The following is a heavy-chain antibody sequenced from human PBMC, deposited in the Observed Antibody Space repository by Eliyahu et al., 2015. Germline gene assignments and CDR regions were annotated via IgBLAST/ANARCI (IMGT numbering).Heavy chain of an antibody. D-gene: IGHD4-17*01. J-gene: IGHJ4*02. CDR1: GGXFSTYC. CDR2: IIPVFPTT. CDR3: ARGLSYDDYVRLDQ. Sequence: QVQLVQSGAEVKKPGSXVRVSCKASGGXFSTYCFNXVRQAPGQGLEWMGRIIPVFPTTNYAQKFQGRITIGADESASTVYLDLSDLTSDDTAVYYCARGLSYDDYVRLDQWGQGTRLTVSS. V-gene: IGHV1-69*15.